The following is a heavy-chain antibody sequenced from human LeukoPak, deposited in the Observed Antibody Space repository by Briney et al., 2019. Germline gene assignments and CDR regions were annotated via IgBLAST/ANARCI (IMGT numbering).Heavy chain of an antibody. CDR2: INPNSGGT. CDR1: GYTFTGYY. D-gene: IGHD3-10*01. J-gene: IGHJ6*03. CDR3: ASVGGSGSYNRYYYYMDV. Sequence: GASVKVSCKASGYTFTGYYMHWVRQAPGQGLEWMGWINPNSGGTNYAQKFQGRVTMTRDTSISTAYMELSRLRSDDTAVYYCASVGGSGSYNRYYYYMDVWGEGTTVTISS. V-gene: IGHV1-2*02.